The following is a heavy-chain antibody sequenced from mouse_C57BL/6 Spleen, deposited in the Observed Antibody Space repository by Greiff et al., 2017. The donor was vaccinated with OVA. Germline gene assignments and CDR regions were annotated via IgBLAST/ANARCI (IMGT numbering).Heavy chain of an antibody. V-gene: IGHV5-17*01. CDR3: ARPLYYYGNAMDY. D-gene: IGHD1-1*01. CDR2: ISSGSSTI. Sequence: EVNLVESGGGLVKPGGSLKLSCAASGFTFSDYGMHWVRQAPEKGLEWVAYISSGSSTIYYADTVKGRFTISRDNAKNTLFLQMTSLRSEDTAMYYCARPLYYYGNAMDYWGQGTSVTVSS. CDR1: GFTFSDYG. J-gene: IGHJ4*01.